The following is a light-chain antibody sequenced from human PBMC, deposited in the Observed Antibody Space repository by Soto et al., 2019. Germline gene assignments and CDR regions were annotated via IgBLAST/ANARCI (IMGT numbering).Light chain of an antibody. CDR2: GAS. CDR1: QSVSSNY. Sequence: GLTQSPGSLSLSPGGRATLACRASQSVSSNYLAWHQQKPGQAPGLLIYGASTRATGIPDRFSGSGSGTDFTLTISSLEPEDFAVYYCQQRNNWPLTLGQRIRLEIK. CDR3: QQRNNWPLT. J-gene: IGKJ5*01. V-gene: IGKV3D-20*02.